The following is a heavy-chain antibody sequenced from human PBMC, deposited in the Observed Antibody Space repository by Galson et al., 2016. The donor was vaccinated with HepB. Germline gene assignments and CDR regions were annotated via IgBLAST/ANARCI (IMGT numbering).Heavy chain of an antibody. J-gene: IGHJ4*02. D-gene: IGHD3-10*01. V-gene: IGHV3-30*18. CDR3: AKDPYYYGSGGYYFDY. Sequence: SLRLSCAASGFRFSSYGMHWVRQAPGKGLEWVAVISYDGNKLYYDDAVRGLVTISRDKSKNTLYLQMDSLKVDDTAVYYCAKDPYYYGSGGYYFDYWGQGTQVTVSS. CDR2: ISYDGNKL. CDR1: GFRFSSYG.